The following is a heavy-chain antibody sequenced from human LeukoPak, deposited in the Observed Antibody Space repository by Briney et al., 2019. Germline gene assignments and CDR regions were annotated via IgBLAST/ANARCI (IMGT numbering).Heavy chain of an antibody. CDR2: IEQDGSEK. D-gene: IGHD1-26*01. J-gene: IGHJ6*03. Sequence: GGSLRLSCVASGFTFSSDWMSWVRQAPGKGLEWVANIEQDGSEKYYVDSLKGRFTISRDNAKDSLYLQMNSLRAEDTAVYYCAREQKSSGSYLSYYYYYMDVWGKGTTVTISS. V-gene: IGHV3-7*01. CDR3: AREQKSSGSYLSYYYYYMDV. CDR1: GFTFSSDW.